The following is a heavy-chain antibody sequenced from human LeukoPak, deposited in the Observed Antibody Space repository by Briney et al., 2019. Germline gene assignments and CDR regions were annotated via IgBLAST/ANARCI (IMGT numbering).Heavy chain of an antibody. CDR1: GYSITSSSW. Sequence: SETLSLTCAVSGYSITSSSWWGWIRQPPGKGLAWIGYIYHSGTTYYNPSLQSRVTMSVDTSKNQFSLKLSSVTAVDTAVYYCARKENVYYYFDYWGQGTLVTVSS. D-gene: IGHD3-10*01. V-gene: IGHV4-28*01. J-gene: IGHJ4*02. CDR2: IYHSGTT. CDR3: ARKENVYYYFDY.